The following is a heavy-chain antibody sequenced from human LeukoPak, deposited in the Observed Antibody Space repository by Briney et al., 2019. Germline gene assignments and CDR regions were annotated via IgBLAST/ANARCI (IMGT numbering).Heavy chain of an antibody. CDR3: ARGGVQLPPYYFDY. Sequence: SETLSLTCTVSGGSISFYDWSWTRQPPGKGLEWIGHIYSRGSTNYNPSLKSRVIISVDTSKNQFSLKVRSVTAADTAVYYCARGGVQLPPYYFDYWGQGTLVTVSS. CDR1: GGSISFYD. V-gene: IGHV4-59*01. J-gene: IGHJ4*02. D-gene: IGHD5-18*01. CDR2: IYSRGST.